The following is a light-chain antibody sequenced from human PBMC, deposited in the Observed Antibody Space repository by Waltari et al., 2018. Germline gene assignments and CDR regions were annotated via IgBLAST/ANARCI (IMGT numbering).Light chain of an antibody. CDR1: QSLLHINGYTY. J-gene: IGKJ4*01. CDR2: LVS. CDR3: GQTLQTPLT. V-gene: IGKV2-28*01. Sequence: DIVMTQTPLSLSVTPGEPASISCRSSQSLLHINGYTYFHWYLQKPGQSQQLLTYLVSNRASRVPERFSGGGSGNDFTLKISRVEADDVWVYYGGQTLQTPLTFGGGTTVEIK.